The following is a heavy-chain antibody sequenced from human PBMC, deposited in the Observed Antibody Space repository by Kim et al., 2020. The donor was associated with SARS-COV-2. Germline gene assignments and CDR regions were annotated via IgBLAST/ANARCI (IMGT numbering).Heavy chain of an antibody. Sequence: AQKFQGRVTMTRDTSISTGYMELSRLRSDDTAVYYCATLSMYSTSWPFDYWGQGTLVTVSS. V-gene: IGHV1-2*02. D-gene: IGHD6-13*01. J-gene: IGHJ4*02. CDR3: ATLSMYSTSWPFDY.